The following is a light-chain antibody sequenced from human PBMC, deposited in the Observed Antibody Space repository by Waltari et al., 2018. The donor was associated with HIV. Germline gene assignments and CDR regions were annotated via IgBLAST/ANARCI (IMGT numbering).Light chain of an antibody. Sequence: EIMMTQSPATLSVSPGARVTLSCRASQSVSTNLAWYQQKPGQAPRLLIYGASTRATGIPARFSGSGSGTDFTLTISSLQSEDSVTYYCQQYNNWPLAFGGGTKVEIK. CDR3: QQYNNWPLA. J-gene: IGKJ4*01. CDR1: QSVSTN. V-gene: IGKV3-15*01. CDR2: GAS.